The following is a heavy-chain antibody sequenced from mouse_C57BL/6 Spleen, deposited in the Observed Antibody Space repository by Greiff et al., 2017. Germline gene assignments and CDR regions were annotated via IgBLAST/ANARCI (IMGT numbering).Heavy chain of an antibody. D-gene: IGHD3-3*01. CDR1: GYTFTSYW. CDR3: ARDGTGGY. J-gene: IGHJ2*01. CDR2: IDPSDSYT. V-gene: IGHV1-59*01. Sequence: QVQLQQPGAELVRPGTSVKLSCKASGYTFTSYWMHWVKQRPGQGLEWIGVIDPSDSYTNYNQKFKGKATLTVDTSSSTAYMQLSSLTSEDSAVYYCARDGTGGYWSQGTTLTVSS.